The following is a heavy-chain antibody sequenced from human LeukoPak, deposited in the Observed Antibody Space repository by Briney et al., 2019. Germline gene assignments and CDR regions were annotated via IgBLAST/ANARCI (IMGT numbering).Heavy chain of an antibody. J-gene: IGHJ4*02. Sequence: SETLSLTCIVSGGSINSYYWSWIRQPPGKGLEWIGYIYYSGSTNYNPSLKSRVTISVDTSKNQFSLKLSSVTAADTALYYYARSSSSSANFDYWGQGTLVTVSS. CDR1: GGSINSYY. CDR3: ARSSSSSANFDY. D-gene: IGHD6-6*01. V-gene: IGHV4-59*01. CDR2: IYYSGST.